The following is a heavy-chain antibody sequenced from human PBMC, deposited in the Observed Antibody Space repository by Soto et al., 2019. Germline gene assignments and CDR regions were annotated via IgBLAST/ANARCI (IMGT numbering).Heavy chain of an antibody. CDR3: AWLYCSSTSCYSRYYYGMDV. CDR1: GGSFSGYY. V-gene: IGHV4-34*01. J-gene: IGHJ6*02. CDR2: INHSGST. Sequence: PSETLSLTCAVYGGSFSGYYWSWIRQPPGKGLEWIEEINHSGSTNYNPSLKSRVTISVDTSKNQFFPKLSSVTAADTAVYYCAWLYCSSTSCYSRYYYGMDVWGQGTTVTVSS. D-gene: IGHD2-2*01.